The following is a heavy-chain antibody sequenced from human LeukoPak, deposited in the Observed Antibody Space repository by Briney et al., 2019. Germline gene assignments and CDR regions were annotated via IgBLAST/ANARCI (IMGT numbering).Heavy chain of an antibody. Sequence: SETLSLTCTVSGGSISSYYWSWIRQPAGKGLEWIGRIYTSGSTNYNPSLKSRVTMSVDTSKNQFSLKLSSVTAADTAVNYCASNPKRYSSSAGFDYWGQGTLVTVSS. J-gene: IGHJ4*02. D-gene: IGHD6-6*01. CDR3: ASNPKRYSSSAGFDY. CDR1: GGSISSYY. V-gene: IGHV4-4*07. CDR2: IYTSGST.